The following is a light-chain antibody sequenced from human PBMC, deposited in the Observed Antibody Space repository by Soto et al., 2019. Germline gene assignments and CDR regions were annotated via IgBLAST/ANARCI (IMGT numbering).Light chain of an antibody. CDR2: AIS. V-gene: IGKV1-9*01. CDR1: QDISSY. CDR3: QQLNNYPLT. J-gene: IGKJ4*01. Sequence: IQLTQSPSSLPASVGDRVTITCRASQDISSYLAWYQQKPGKAPKLLIHAISRLQSGVPSRFSGSGSGTDFTLAINSLQPEDFATYYCQQLNNYPLTFGGGTKVEIK.